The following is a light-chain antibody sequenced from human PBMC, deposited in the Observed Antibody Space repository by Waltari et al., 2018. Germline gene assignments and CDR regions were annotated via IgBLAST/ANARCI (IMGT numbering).Light chain of an antibody. CDR2: DKN. J-gene: IGLJ2*01. Sequence: SSELTQDPVVSVAMGQTVRITCQGDSLRRYYASWYQQRPGQAPILVMFDKNNRPAGVPDLFSGSSSDNSASLTITGAQAEDEASYYCHSRDATGVGGSFGGGTKLTVL. CDR1: SLRRYY. CDR3: HSRDATGVGGS. V-gene: IGLV3-19*01.